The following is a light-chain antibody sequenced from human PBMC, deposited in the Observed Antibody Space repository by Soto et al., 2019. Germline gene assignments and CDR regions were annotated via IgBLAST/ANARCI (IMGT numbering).Light chain of an antibody. CDR2: SDT. CDR1: MSNAEVHS. V-gene: IGLV1-47*02. J-gene: IGLJ2*01. Sequence: QSVLTQPPSASGTPGQTITISCSGSMSNAEVHSVHWYQQLQGTAPNLLIYSDTQRPSGVPDRFSFSKSSTSTYLGISVFRSEDEAEDFCAACDDSRSGLVFGAGTKLTVL. CDR3: AACDDSRSGLV.